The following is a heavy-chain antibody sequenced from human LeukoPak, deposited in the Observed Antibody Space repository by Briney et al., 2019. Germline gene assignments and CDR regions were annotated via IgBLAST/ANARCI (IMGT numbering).Heavy chain of an antibody. V-gene: IGHV4-34*01. D-gene: IGHD3-22*01. CDR2: INHSGST. CDR3: AREGYDTPAFDI. CDR1: GGSFSGYY. J-gene: IGHJ3*02. Sequence: SETLSLTCAVYGGSFSGYYWSWIRQSPGKGLEWIGEINHSGSTNYNPSLKSRVTISVDTSKNQFSLKLSSVTAADTAVYYCAREGYDTPAFDIWGQGTMVTVSS.